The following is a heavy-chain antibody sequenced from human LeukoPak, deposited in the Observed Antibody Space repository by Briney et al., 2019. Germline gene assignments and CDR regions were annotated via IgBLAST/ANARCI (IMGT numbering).Heavy chain of an antibody. J-gene: IGHJ3*02. Sequence: PSETLSLTCAVYGGSFSGYYWSWIRQPPGKGLEWIGEINHSGSTNYNPSLKSRVTISVDTSKNQFSLKLSSVTAADTAVYYCARRITIFGVVRGGAFDIWGQGTMVTVSS. CDR3: ARRITIFGVVRGGAFDI. V-gene: IGHV4-34*01. CDR2: INHSGST. D-gene: IGHD3-3*01. CDR1: GGSFSGYY.